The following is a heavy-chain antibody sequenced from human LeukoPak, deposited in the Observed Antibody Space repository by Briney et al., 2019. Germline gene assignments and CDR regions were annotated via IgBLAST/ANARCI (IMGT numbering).Heavy chain of an antibody. D-gene: IGHD4-11*01. J-gene: IGHJ3*02. V-gene: IGHV3-23*01. CDR2: ISGSGGST. Sequence: GGSLRLSCAASGFTFSSYAMSWVRQAPGKGLEWVSAISGSGGSTYYADSVKGRFTISRDNAKNSLYLQMNSLRAEDTAVYYCARVQKHAFDIWGQGTMVTVSS. CDR3: ARVQKHAFDI. CDR1: GFTFSSYA.